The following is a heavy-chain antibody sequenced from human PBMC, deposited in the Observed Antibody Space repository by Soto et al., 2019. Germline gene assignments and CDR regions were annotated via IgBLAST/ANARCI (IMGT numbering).Heavy chain of an antibody. Sequence: TLSLTFAVFRNSIISYYWSCIRHPPGKGLEWIGYIYYTGTTTYNPSFKSRVTISVDASKNQFSLNLTSVSAADTAVYYCARLGGFYQSLDSWGQGTLVTVS. CDR3: ARLGGFYQSLDS. D-gene: IGHD3-22*01. CDR1: RNSIISYY. CDR2: IYYTGTT. V-gene: IGHV4-59*08. J-gene: IGHJ5*01.